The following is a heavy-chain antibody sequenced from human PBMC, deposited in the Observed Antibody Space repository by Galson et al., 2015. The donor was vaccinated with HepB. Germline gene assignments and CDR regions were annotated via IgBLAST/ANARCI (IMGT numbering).Heavy chain of an antibody. V-gene: IGHV3-30-3*01. D-gene: IGHD3-10*01. Sequence: SLRLSCAASGFTFSSYAMHWVRQAPGKGLEWVAVISYDGSNKYYADSVKGRFTISRDNSKNTLYLQMNSLRAEGTAVYYCARDKHAYGSGRLFDYWGQGTLVTVSS. CDR1: GFTFSSYA. CDR3: ARDKHAYGSGRLFDY. J-gene: IGHJ4*02. CDR2: ISYDGSNK.